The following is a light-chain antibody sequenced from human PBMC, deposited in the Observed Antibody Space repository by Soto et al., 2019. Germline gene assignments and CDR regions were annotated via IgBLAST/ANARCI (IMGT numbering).Light chain of an antibody. CDR3: QQYNSYCT. J-gene: IGKJ1*01. Sequence: IQMTQSPPTLSASVGDRVTITCRASQSISNWLAWYQQKPGKAPKVLIYKASSLESGVPPRFSGSRSGTEFNLTISSLQPDDSATYYCQQYNSYCTFGQGTKVDIK. V-gene: IGKV1-5*03. CDR1: QSISNW. CDR2: KAS.